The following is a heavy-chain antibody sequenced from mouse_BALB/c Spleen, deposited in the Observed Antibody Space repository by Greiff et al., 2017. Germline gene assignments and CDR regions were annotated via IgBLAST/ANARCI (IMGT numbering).Heavy chain of an antibody. CDR1: GYSITSDYA. Sequence: EVQLQQSGPGLVKPSQSLSLTCTVTGYSITSDYAWNWLRQFPGNNLEWMGNISYSGSTCYNPSLKSRISITRNTSKNQFFLQLNSVTTEDTATYYCAREPYWGQGTLVTVCA. V-gene: IGHV3-2*02. CDR3: AREPY. CDR2: ISYSGST. J-gene: IGHJ3*01.